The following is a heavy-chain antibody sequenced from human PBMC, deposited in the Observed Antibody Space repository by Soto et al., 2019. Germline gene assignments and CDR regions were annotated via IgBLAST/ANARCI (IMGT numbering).Heavy chain of an antibody. CDR2: INHSGST. V-gene: IGHV4-34*01. CDR1: GGSFSGYY. CDR3: ARAERIAAAGYYYYYGMDV. J-gene: IGHJ6*02. Sequence: SETLSLTCAVYGGSFSGYYWSWIRQTPGKGLEWIGEINHSGSTNYNPSLKSRVTISVDTSKNQFSLKLSSVTAADTAVYYCARAERIAAAGYYYYYGMDVWGQGTTVTVSS. D-gene: IGHD6-13*01.